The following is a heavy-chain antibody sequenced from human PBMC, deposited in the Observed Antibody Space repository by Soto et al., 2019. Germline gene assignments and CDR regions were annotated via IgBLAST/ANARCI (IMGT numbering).Heavy chain of an antibody. J-gene: IGHJ5*02. Sequence: GGSLRLSCAASGFTFSDYYMSWIRQAPGKGLEWVSYISSSSSYTNYADSVKGRFTISRDNAKNSLYLQMDSLRAEDTAVYYCARDSFDYGSGTYYKQNLFGPWGQGTQVTVSS. V-gene: IGHV3-11*05. CDR2: ISSSSSYT. D-gene: IGHD3-10*01. CDR3: ARDSFDYGSGTYYKQNLFGP. CDR1: GFTFSDYY.